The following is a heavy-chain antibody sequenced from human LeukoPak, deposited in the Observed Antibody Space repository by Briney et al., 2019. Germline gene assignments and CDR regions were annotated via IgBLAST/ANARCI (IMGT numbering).Heavy chain of an antibody. D-gene: IGHD3-3*01. J-gene: IGHJ4*02. Sequence: GGSLRLSCAASGFTFSSYSMNWVRQAPGKGLEWVSSISSSSSYIYYADSVKGRFTISRDNAKNSLYPQMNSLRAEDTAVYYCARDGSIFGVVTLPDYWGQGTLVTVSS. V-gene: IGHV3-21*01. CDR1: GFTFSSYS. CDR3: ARDGSIFGVVTLPDY. CDR2: ISSSSSYI.